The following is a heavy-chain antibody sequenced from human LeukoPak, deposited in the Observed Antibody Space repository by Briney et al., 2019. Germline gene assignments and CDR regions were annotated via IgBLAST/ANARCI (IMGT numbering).Heavy chain of an antibody. CDR2: VYYGRSP. CDR3: ARSSGTGTFSY. Sequence: SETLSLTCTVSGDSISRSTYYWAWIRQPPGKGLEWIGSVYYGRSPYFNPSPGSRATISVDTSKNHFSLKMSSVTAADTAVYYCARSSGTGTFSYWGQGTLVTVSS. D-gene: IGHD6-25*01. J-gene: IGHJ4*02. CDR1: GDSISRSTYY. V-gene: IGHV4-39*02.